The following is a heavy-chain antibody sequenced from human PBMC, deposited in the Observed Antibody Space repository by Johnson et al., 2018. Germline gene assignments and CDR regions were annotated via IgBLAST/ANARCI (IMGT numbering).Heavy chain of an antibody. Sequence: VQLVETGGGLVQPGGSLRRSCAASGFTFSSYAMDWVRQAPGQGLGWVSMISGSGGSTDYADSVKGRVTISRDNSKNTGFPQMNSLRGEDTAVYYCAKGSGYDVWRGHYRADVWGQGTTVIVSS. D-gene: IGHD3-3*01. CDR1: GFTFSSYA. J-gene: IGHJ6*02. V-gene: IGHV3-23*04. CDR3: AKGSGYDVWRGHYRADV. CDR2: ISGSGGST.